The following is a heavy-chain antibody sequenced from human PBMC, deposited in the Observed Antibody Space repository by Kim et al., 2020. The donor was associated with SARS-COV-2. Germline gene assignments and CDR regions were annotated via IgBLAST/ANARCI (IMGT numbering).Heavy chain of an antibody. V-gene: IGHV3-23*01. CDR3: AKDRFSPYYYYYMDV. Sequence: SVKGRFTISRDNSKNPLYLQMNSLRAEDTAVYYCAKDRFSPYYYYYMDVWGKGTTVTVSS. D-gene: IGHD3-16*01. J-gene: IGHJ6*03.